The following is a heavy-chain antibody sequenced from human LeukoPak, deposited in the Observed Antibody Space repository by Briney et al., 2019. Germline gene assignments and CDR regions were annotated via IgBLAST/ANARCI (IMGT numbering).Heavy chain of an antibody. J-gene: IGHJ4*02. CDR1: GGSISSSSYY. V-gene: IGHV4-39*01. CDR2: IYYNGST. D-gene: IGHD3-22*01. Sequence: SETLSLTCTVSGGSISSSSYYWGWIRQPPGKGLEWIGSIYYNGSTYYNPFLKSRVTISVDTSKNQFSLNLSSVTAADTAVYYCARLYYDSSGYYQICYFDYWGQGTLVTVSS. CDR3: ARLYYDSSGYYQICYFDY.